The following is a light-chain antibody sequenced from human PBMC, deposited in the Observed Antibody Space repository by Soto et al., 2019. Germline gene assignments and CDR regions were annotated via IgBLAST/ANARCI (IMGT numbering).Light chain of an antibody. CDR2: DVR. J-gene: IGLJ1*01. CDR1: SSDVGYYNY. CDR3: SSYTSSSNYI. V-gene: IGLV2-14*01. Sequence: QSVLTQPASVSGSPGQSITISCTGTSSDVGYYNYVSWYQQHPGKAPKLMIYDVRNRPSGVSNRFSGSKSGNTASLTISGLQAEDEADYYCSSYTSSSNYIFGTGTKLTVL.